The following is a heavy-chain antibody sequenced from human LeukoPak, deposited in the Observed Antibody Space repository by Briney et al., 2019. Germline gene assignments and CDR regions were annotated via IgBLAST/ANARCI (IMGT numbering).Heavy chain of an antibody. Sequence: ASVKVSCKASGYTFTSYYMHWVRQAPGQGLEWMGIINPSGGSTSCAQKFQGRVTMTRDTSTSTVYMELSSLRSEDTAVYYCARDRVGSGYDYAFDIWGQGTMVTVSS. D-gene: IGHD5-12*01. J-gene: IGHJ3*02. V-gene: IGHV1-46*01. CDR1: GYTFTSYY. CDR2: INPSGGST. CDR3: ARDRVGSGYDYAFDI.